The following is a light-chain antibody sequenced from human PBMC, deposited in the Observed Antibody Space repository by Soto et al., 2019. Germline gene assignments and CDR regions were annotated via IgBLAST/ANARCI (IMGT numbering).Light chain of an antibody. CDR1: LGLNND. J-gene: IGKJ5*01. CDR3: QQDHTSSIT. CDR2: DAS. V-gene: IGKV1-5*01. Sequence: DIQMTQSPSTLSASVGDSVTITCRASLGLNNDLAWYQQKPGKAPNLLIYDASTLERGVPSRFSGTGSGTEFNLTISSLQPDDVASYYCQQDHTSSITFGQGTRLEIK.